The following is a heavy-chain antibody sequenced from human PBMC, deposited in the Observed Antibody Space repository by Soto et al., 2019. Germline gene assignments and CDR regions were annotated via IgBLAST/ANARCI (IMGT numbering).Heavy chain of an antibody. D-gene: IGHD1-20*01. CDR2: ISAYNGNT. CDR3: ARGEPYKWIRRGMDV. J-gene: IGHJ6*02. V-gene: IGHV1-18*01. Sequence: QVQLVQSGAEVKKPGASVKVSCKASGYTFTSYGISWVRQAPGQGLEWMGWISAYNGNTNYAQKLQGRVTMTTDTPTSTAYKELRSVRSDDTAVYYCARGEPYKWIRRGMDVWGQGTPVTVSS. CDR1: GYTFTSYG.